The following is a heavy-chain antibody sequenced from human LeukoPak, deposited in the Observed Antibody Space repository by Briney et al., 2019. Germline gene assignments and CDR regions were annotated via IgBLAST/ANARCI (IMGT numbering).Heavy chain of an antibody. Sequence: PSETLSLTCTVSGGSISSSTYYWAWIRQSPGKGLEWIGSITYSGSTNYNPSLKSRVTISVDKSKNQFSLKLSSVTAADTAVYYCARANVGGIVVVPTAIRDVWFDPWGQGTLVTVSS. CDR2: ITYSGST. CDR1: GGSISSSTYY. CDR3: ARANVGGIVVVPTAIRDVWFDP. D-gene: IGHD2-2*02. J-gene: IGHJ5*02. V-gene: IGHV4-39*07.